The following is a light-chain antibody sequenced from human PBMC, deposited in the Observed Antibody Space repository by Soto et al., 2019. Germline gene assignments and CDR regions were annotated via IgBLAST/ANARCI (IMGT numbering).Light chain of an antibody. CDR2: DAA. CDR3: QQRSNSMT. V-gene: IGKV3-11*01. CDR1: QSVSSH. Sequence: EIVLTQSPATLSLSPGERSTLSCRASQSVSSHLAWYQQKPAQAPTLLFYDAAHRATGIPARFSGSGSETDFTLTISSLEPEDFAVYYGQQRSNSMTFGQGTRREIK. J-gene: IGKJ5*01.